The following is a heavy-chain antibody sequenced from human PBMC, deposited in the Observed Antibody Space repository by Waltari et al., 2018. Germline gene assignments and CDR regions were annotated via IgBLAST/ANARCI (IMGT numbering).Heavy chain of an antibody. CDR1: GGTFSSYA. V-gene: IGHV1-69*13. J-gene: IGHJ3*02. CDR3: AKSFSSGHDAFDI. CDR2: IIPIFGTA. D-gene: IGHD3-22*01. Sequence: QVQLVQSGAEVKKPGSSVKVSCKASGGTFSSYAISWVRQAPGQGLEWMGGIIPIFGTANYAQKFQGRVTITADESTSTAYMELSSLRAEDTALYYCAKSFSSGHDAFDIWGQGTMVTVSS.